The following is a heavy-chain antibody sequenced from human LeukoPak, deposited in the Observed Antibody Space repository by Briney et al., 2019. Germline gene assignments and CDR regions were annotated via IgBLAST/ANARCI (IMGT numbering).Heavy chain of an antibody. V-gene: IGHV4-38-2*02. CDR3: TREEAGTTVDY. J-gene: IGHJ4*02. CDR1: GYSISSGYY. Sequence: SETLSLTCTVSGYSISSGYYWGWIRQPPGKGREWIGSIYHSGSTYYNPSLKRRVTISVDTSKNQFSRKLGSVTAADTAVYYCTREEAGTTVDYWGQGTLVTVSS. CDR2: IYHSGST. D-gene: IGHD1-1*01.